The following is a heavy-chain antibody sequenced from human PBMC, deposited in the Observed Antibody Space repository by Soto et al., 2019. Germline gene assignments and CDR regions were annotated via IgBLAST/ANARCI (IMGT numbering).Heavy chain of an antibody. CDR2: ISGSGRDT. D-gene: IGHD6-13*01. CDR3: AKERLEEVGTFFEF. CDR1: GFTFSNYA. V-gene: IGHV3-23*01. J-gene: IGHJ4*01. Sequence: PCGSLRLSCEASGFTFSNYAMTWVLPAPGKGLEWVSGISGSGRDTYYADSVKGRLTISRDNAKNTLFLQMNSLRVEDAASYYCAKERLEEVGTFFEFWGHGILVTVSS.